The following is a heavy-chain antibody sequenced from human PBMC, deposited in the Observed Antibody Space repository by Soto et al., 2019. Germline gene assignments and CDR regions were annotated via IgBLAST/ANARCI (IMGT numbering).Heavy chain of an antibody. CDR3: ARESLAEGIAAGFDP. Sequence: PPETLSLTCTVSGGSISSGDYCWSWIRQPPGKGLEWIGYIYYSGSTYYNPSLKSRVTISVDTSKNQFSLKLSSVTAADTAVYYCARESLAEGIAAGFDPWGQGTLVTVSS. CDR1: GGSISSGDYC. J-gene: IGHJ5*02. CDR2: IYYSGST. D-gene: IGHD6-13*01. V-gene: IGHV4-30-4*01.